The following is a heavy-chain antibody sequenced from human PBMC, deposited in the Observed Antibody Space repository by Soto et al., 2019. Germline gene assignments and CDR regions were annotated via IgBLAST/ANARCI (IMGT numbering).Heavy chain of an antibody. CDR3: ARERTRGFEP. CDR1: GYTFTSYD. J-gene: IGHJ5*02. V-gene: IGHV1-8*01. Sequence: QVQLVQSGAEVKKPGASVKVSCKASGYTFTSYDINWVRQATGQGLEWMGWMNPNSGNTAYAPKFLGRVTMNRNTSISTAYMEMSSLSYEDTAVYYCARERTRGFEPWGQGTLVTVSS. CDR2: MNPNSGNT.